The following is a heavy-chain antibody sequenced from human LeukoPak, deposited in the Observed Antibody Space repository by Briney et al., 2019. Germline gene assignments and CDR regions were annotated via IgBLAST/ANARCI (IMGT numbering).Heavy chain of an antibody. D-gene: IGHD3-22*01. Sequence: GGSLRLSCAASGFTVSSNYMSWVRQAPGKGLEWVSVIYSGGSTYYADSVKGRFTISRDNAKNTLNLQMNSLRAEDTAVYYCARDLGQYYDTSDNWFDPWGQGTLVTVSS. CDR3: ARDLGQYYDTSDNWFDP. CDR2: IYSGGST. J-gene: IGHJ5*02. CDR1: GFTVSSNY. V-gene: IGHV3-53*01.